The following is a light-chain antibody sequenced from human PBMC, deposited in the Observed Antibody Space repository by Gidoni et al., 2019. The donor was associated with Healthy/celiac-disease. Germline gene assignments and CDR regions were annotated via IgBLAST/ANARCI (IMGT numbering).Light chain of an antibody. J-gene: IGKJ3*01. CDR1: QSDRSTY. Sequence: EIGLTQSPATLSLSPGERPTLSCRASQSDRSTYLAWYQQKPGQPPRLLIYGASSRATGIPDRFSGSGSGTDFTLTISRLEPEDVAVYYCQQYGSSPFTFGPGTKVDIK. CDR2: GAS. CDR3: QQYGSSPFT. V-gene: IGKV3-20*01.